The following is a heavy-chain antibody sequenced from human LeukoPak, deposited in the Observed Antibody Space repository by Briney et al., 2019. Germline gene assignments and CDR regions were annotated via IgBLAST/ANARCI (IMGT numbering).Heavy chain of an antibody. V-gene: IGHV3-74*01. CDR3: ARDSPTYYNWNYGALDY. CDR2: INNDGSGT. Sequence: HPGGSLRLSCAASGFTFSSYWMHWVRQAPGKGPVWVSRINNDGSGTTYADSVKGRFTISRDDAKNTLYLQMNSLRAEDTAVYYCARDSPTYYNWNYGALDYWGQGTLVTVSS. CDR1: GFTFSSYW. D-gene: IGHD1-7*01. J-gene: IGHJ4*02.